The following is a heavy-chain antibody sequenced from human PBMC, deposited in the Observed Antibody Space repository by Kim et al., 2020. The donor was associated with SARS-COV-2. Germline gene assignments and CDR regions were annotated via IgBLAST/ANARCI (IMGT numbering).Heavy chain of an antibody. Sequence: GESLKMSCKGSGYSFTSYWIGWVRQMPGKGLEWMGIIYPGDSDTRYSPSFQGQVTISADKSISTAYLQWSSLKASDTAMYYCARLYGDPPYYYGMDVWGQGTTVTVSS. D-gene: IGHD4-17*01. J-gene: IGHJ6*02. CDR3: ARLYGDPPYYYGMDV. CDR2: IYPGDSDT. V-gene: IGHV5-51*01. CDR1: GYSFTSYW.